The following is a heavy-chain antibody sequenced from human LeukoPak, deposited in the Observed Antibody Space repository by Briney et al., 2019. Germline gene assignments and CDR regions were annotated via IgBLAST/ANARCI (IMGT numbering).Heavy chain of an antibody. CDR3: ASRSPYDAFDI. J-gene: IGHJ3*02. CDR1: GGSFSGYY. D-gene: IGHD1-14*01. V-gene: IGHV4-59*01. CDR2: IYYSGST. Sequence: SETLSLTCAVYGGSFSGYYWSWIRQPPGKGLEWIGYIYYSGSTNYNPSLKSRVTISVDTSKNQFSLKLSSVTAADTAVYYCASRSPYDAFDIWGQGTMVTVSS.